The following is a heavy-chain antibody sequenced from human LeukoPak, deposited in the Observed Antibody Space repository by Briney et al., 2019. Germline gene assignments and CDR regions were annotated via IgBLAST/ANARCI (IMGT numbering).Heavy chain of an antibody. J-gene: IGHJ6*03. CDR1: GYSISSGYY. V-gene: IGHV4-61*01. D-gene: IGHD3-22*01. Sequence: PSETLSLTCTVSGYSISSGYYWGWIRQPPGKGLEWIGYIYYSGSTNYNPSLKSRVTISVDTSKNQFSLKLSSVTAADTAVYYCARSDSSGFYYYYYMDVWGKGTTVTISS. CDR2: IYYSGST. CDR3: ARSDSSGFYYYYYMDV.